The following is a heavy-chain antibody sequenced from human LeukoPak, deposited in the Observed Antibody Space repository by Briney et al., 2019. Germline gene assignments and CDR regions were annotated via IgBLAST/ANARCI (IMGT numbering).Heavy chain of an antibody. Sequence: SETLSLTCTVSGGSISSGDYYWSWIRQPPGKGLEWIGYIYYSGSTYYNPSLKSRVTISVDTSKNQFSLKLSSVTAADTAVYYCARETRELYSSSSARDYWGQGTLVTVSS. CDR1: GGSISSGDYY. J-gene: IGHJ4*02. V-gene: IGHV4-30-4*01. CDR3: ARETRELYSSSSARDY. D-gene: IGHD6-6*01. CDR2: IYYSGST.